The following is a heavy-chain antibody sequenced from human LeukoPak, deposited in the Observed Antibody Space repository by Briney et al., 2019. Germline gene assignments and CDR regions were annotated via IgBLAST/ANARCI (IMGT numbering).Heavy chain of an antibody. Sequence: KPWETLSLTCTVSGGSIGSYYRRWIRQPAGRGLEWIGRIDTSGGTVYNPSLKSRVTISVDTSKNQFSLKLSSVTAADPAVFSCARARGVYSSSNYFDYWGEGALVTVSS. D-gene: IGHD6-13*01. CDR1: GGSIGSYY. CDR2: IDTSGGT. CDR3: ARARGVYSSSNYFDY. V-gene: IGHV4-4*07. J-gene: IGHJ4*02.